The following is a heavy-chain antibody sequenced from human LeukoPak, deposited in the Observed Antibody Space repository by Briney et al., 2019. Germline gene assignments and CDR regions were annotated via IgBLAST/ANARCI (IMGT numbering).Heavy chain of an antibody. D-gene: IGHD2-21*02. CDR1: GGSISSGGYS. CDR2: IYHSGST. CDR3: ASHDNAYCGGDCPFDY. V-gene: IGHV4-30-2*01. Sequence: PSQTLSLTCAVSGGSISSGGYSWRWIRQPPGKGLEWIGYIYHSGSTYYNPSLKSRVTISVDRSKNQFSLKLSSVTAADTAVYYCASHDNAYCGGDCPFDYWGQGTLVTVSS. J-gene: IGHJ4*02.